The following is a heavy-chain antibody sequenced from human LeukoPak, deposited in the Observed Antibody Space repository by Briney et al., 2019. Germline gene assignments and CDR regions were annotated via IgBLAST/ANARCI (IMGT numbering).Heavy chain of an antibody. D-gene: IGHD3-10*01. CDR3: RPGSYQNDY. V-gene: IGHV3-74*01. J-gene: IGHJ4*02. CDR1: GITVSTYY. Sequence: GGSLRLSCTASGITVSTYYMHWVRQAPGKGPVWVAHIKSDGSGASYTDSLKGRFTISRDNPKNAMYLQMNSLRAEDTAVYYCRPGSYQNDYWGQGTLVTVSS. CDR2: IKSDGSGA.